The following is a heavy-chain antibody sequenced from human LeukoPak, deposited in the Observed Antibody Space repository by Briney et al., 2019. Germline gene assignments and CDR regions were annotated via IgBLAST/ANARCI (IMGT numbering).Heavy chain of an antibody. CDR2: IRYDGSNK. Sequence: SGGSLRLSCAASGFTFSSYGMHWVRQAPGKGLEWVAFIRYDGSNKYYADSVKGRFTISRDNSKNTLYLQMNSLRAEDTAVYYCARVPDTATDYWGQGTLVTVSS. V-gene: IGHV3-30*02. CDR1: GFTFSSYG. D-gene: IGHD5-18*01. CDR3: ARVPDTATDY. J-gene: IGHJ4*02.